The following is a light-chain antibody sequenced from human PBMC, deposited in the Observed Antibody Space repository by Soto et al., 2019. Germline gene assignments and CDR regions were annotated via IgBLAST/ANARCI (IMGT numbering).Light chain of an antibody. CDR1: QSVLSSSNNENY. Sequence: DIVMTQSPDSLAVSLGDRTTINCRSSQSVLSSSNNENYLAWYQQTPGQAPKLLIYWASTRESGVPDRFIGNGSGTDFTLTISSLQADDVAVYYCQQSYSTPVSFGQGTRLEIK. CDR2: WAS. V-gene: IGKV4-1*01. J-gene: IGKJ5*01. CDR3: QQSYSTPVS.